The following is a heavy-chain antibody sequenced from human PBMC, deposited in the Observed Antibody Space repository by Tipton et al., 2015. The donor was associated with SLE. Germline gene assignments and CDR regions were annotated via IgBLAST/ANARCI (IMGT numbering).Heavy chain of an antibody. V-gene: IGHV4-61*09. Sequence: TLSLTCTVSGGSISSGSYYWSWIRQPAGKGLEWIGHIYTSGGTNYNPPLKSRVTISVDTSKNQFSLKLSSVTAADTAVYYCAREAGVSGGYYYYGMDVWGQGTTVTVSS. D-gene: IGHD3-10*01. CDR2: IYTSGGT. CDR1: GGSISSGSYY. J-gene: IGHJ6*02. CDR3: AREAGVSGGYYYYGMDV.